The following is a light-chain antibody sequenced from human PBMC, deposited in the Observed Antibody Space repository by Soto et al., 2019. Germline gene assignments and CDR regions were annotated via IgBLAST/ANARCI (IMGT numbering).Light chain of an antibody. V-gene: IGKV1-39*01. J-gene: IGKJ2*01. Sequence: DIQMTQSPSSLSASVGDRVTITCRASQSIDTFLNWYQHKPGKAPKLLIYDASSLQSGVPSRFSGSGSGRDFTLINTRQQPEDFATYYRQLSYRSTSTIFGQGTKLEI. CDR2: DAS. CDR1: QSIDTF. CDR3: QLSYRSTSTI.